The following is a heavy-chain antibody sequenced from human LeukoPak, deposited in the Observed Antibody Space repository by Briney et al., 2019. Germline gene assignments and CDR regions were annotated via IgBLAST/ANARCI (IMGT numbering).Heavy chain of an antibody. Sequence: GGSLRLSCAASGFTFSSCSLNWVRQAPGKGLEWVSFISSSSITIYYADSVKGRFTISRDNAEKSLYLQMNSLRAEDTAVYYCARDRGGSYSAIDYWGQGTLVTVSS. J-gene: IGHJ4*02. CDR1: GFTFSSCS. V-gene: IGHV3-48*04. CDR2: ISSSSITI. CDR3: ARDRGGSYSAIDY. D-gene: IGHD2-15*01.